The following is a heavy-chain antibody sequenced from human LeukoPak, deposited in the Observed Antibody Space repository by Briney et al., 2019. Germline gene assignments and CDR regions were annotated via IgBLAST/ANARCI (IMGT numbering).Heavy chain of an antibody. CDR3: ARDGAFGIAVAGPTGFDY. CDR1: GFSFSTSN. Sequence: GGSLRLSCAASGFSFSTSNMNWVRQAPGKGLEWVSYISGSSSTIYYADSVKGRFTISRDNSKNTLYLQMNSLRAEDTAVYYCARDGAFGIAVAGPTGFDYWGQGTLVTVSS. V-gene: IGHV3-48*01. D-gene: IGHD6-19*01. J-gene: IGHJ4*02. CDR2: ISGSSSTI.